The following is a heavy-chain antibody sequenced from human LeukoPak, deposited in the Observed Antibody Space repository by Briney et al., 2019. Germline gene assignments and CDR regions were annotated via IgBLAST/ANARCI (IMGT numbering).Heavy chain of an antibody. V-gene: IGHV7-4-1*02. CDR1: GYTFTSYA. J-gene: IGHJ3*02. Sequence: GASVKVSCKASGYTFTSYAMNWVRQAPGQGLEWMGWINTNTGSPTYAQGFTGRFVFSLDTSVSTAYLQISSLKAEDTAVYYCARDSSGYYFGFAFDIWGQGTMVTVSS. CDR3: ARDSSGYYFGFAFDI. D-gene: IGHD3-22*01. CDR2: INTNTGSP.